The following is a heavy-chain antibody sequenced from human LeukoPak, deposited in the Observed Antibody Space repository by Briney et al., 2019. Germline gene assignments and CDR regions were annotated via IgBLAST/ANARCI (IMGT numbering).Heavy chain of an antibody. J-gene: IGHJ4*02. Sequence: ASVKVSCKASGYTFTSYDINWVRQATGQGLEWMGWMNPNSGNTGYAQKFQGRVTMTRNTSISTAYMELSSLRSEDTAVYYCALRPGITGTASFDYWGQGTLVTVSS. V-gene: IGHV1-8*01. D-gene: IGHD1-7*01. CDR1: GYTFTSYD. CDR3: ALRPGITGTASFDY. CDR2: MNPNSGNT.